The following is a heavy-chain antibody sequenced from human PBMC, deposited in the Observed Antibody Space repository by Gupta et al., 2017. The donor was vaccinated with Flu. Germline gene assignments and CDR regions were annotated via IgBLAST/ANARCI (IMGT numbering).Heavy chain of an antibody. Sequence: QVQLVESGGGVVQPGRSLRLSCAASGFTFSSYGMHLVRQAPGKGLEWVAVISYDGSNKYYADSVKGRFTISRDNSKNTLYLQMNSLRAEDTAVYYCAKWMVAATPRYDYGMDVWGQGTTVTVSS. CDR1: GFTFSSYG. CDR2: ISYDGSNK. V-gene: IGHV3-30*18. CDR3: AKWMVAATPRYDYGMDV. J-gene: IGHJ6*02. D-gene: IGHD2-15*01.